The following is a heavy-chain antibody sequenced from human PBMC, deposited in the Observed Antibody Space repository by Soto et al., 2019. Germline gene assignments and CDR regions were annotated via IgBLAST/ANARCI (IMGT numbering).Heavy chain of an antibody. CDR2: IYYTGST. D-gene: IGHD6-19*01. J-gene: IGHJ4*02. V-gene: IGHV4-59*08. Sequence: HVQLQESGPGLVKPSETLSLICTVSGDSISSYYWSWIRQPPGKGLEWIGFIYYTGSTNYNPSLNSRVTISVDTSKNQLSLKLSSVTAADTAVYYCARRAGAVPGRIDFWGQATLVTVSS. CDR1: GDSISSYY. CDR3: ARRAGAVPGRIDF.